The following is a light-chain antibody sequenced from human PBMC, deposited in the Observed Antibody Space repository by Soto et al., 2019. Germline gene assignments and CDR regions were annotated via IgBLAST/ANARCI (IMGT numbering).Light chain of an antibody. Sequence: QSALTQPASVSGSPGQSITISCTGTSSDVGGYNYVSWYQQHPGKAPKLMIYEVSNRPSGVSHRFSGSKSGNTASLTISWLQDEDEADYYCCSYTTISTLVFGTGTKLTVL. V-gene: IGLV2-14*01. CDR1: SSDVGGYNY. CDR2: EVS. CDR3: CSYTTISTLV. J-gene: IGLJ1*01.